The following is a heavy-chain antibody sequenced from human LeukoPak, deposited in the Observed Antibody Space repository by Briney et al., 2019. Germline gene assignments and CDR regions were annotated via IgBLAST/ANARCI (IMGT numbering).Heavy chain of an antibody. Sequence: PGGSLRLSRAASGFTFSDFYMSCIRQAPGKGLVWVSYISYSGSTIYYAASVKGRFTISRDNAKTALYLQMNGLRAEGTAVCSCARSHSPDYWGQGTLVTVSS. J-gene: IGHJ4*02. CDR2: ISYSGSTI. CDR1: GFTFSDFY. V-gene: IGHV3-11*04. CDR3: ARSHSPDY.